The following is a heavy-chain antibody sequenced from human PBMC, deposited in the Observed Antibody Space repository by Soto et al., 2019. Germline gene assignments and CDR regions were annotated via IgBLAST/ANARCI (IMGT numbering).Heavy chain of an antibody. Sequence: QVQLVESGGGVVQPGRSLRLSCAASGFTFSSYGMHWVRQAPGKGLEWVAVISYDGSNKYYADSLKGRFTISRDNSKNTLYLQMSSLRAEDTAVYYCAKDDYYDSSGPDYWGQGTLVTVSS. CDR1: GFTFSSYG. CDR2: ISYDGSNK. CDR3: AKDDYYDSSGPDY. J-gene: IGHJ4*02. D-gene: IGHD3-22*01. V-gene: IGHV3-30*18.